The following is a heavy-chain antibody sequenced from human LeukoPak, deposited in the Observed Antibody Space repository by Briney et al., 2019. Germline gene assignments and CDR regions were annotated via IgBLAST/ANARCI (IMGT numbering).Heavy chain of an antibody. D-gene: IGHD2-15*01. CDR3: TSTLGYCSGGSCYPQH. Sequence: AGGSLKLSCAASGFTFSGSAMHWVRQASGKGLEWVGRIRSKANSYATAYAASVKGRSTISRDDSKNTAYLQMNSLKTEDTAVYYCTSTLGYCSGGSCYPQHWGQGTLVTVSS. J-gene: IGHJ1*01. CDR1: GFTFSGSA. CDR2: IRSKANSYAT. V-gene: IGHV3-73*01.